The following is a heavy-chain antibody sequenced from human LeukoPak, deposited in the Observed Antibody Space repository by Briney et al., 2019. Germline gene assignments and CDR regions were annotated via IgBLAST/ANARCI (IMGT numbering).Heavy chain of an antibody. CDR2: ISWNRGSI. D-gene: IGHD2-2*01. J-gene: IGHJ3*02. CDR3: AKDMGCSSTSCYNDAFDI. CDR1: GFTFDEYA. Sequence: GGSLRLSCAASGFTFDEYAMHWVRQAPGKGLEGASGISWNRGSIGYADSVKGRFTISRDNAKNSLYLQMNSLRAEDMALYYCAKDMGCSSTSCYNDAFDIWGQGTMATVSS. V-gene: IGHV3-9*03.